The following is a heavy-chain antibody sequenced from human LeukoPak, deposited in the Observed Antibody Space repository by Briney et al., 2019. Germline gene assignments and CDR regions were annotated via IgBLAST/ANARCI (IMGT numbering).Heavy chain of an antibody. CDR3: AKDFKSSGWYVLPYSDY. V-gene: IGHV3-33*06. D-gene: IGHD6-19*01. CDR2: IWHDGSNE. CDR1: GFSFGSYT. Sequence: GGSLRLSCTASGFSFGSYTMNWVRQAPGKGLEWVAVIWHDGSNEYYADSVRGRFTISRDNSKNTLYLQMSSLRAEDTAVYYCAKDFKSSGWYVLPYSDYWGQGTLVTVSS. J-gene: IGHJ4*02.